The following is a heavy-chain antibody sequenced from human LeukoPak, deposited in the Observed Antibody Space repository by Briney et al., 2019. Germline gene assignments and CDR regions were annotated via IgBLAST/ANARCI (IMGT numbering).Heavy chain of an antibody. CDR1: GGSISSGDYY. CDR3: ARTTYYYDSSDYYYPFYFDY. Sequence: SSETLSLTCAVSGGSISSGDYYWSWIRQPPGKGLEWIGYIYYSGSTYYNPSLKSRVTISVDTSKNQFSLKLSSVTAADTAVYFCARTTYYYDSSDYYYPFYFDYWGQGTLVTVSS. J-gene: IGHJ4*02. D-gene: IGHD3-22*01. V-gene: IGHV4-30-4*01. CDR2: IYYSGST.